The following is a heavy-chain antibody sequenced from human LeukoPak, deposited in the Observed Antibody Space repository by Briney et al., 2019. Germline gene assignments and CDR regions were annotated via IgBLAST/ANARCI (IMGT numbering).Heavy chain of an antibody. V-gene: IGHV3-9*01. Sequence: GRSLRLSCAASGCTFDDYAMHWVRQAPGKGLEWVSGISWNSGSIGYADSVKGRFTISRDNAKNSLYLQMNSLRAEDTALYYCAKDRSESSGYYYYMDVWGKGTTVTISS. CDR3: AKDRSESSGYYYYMDV. D-gene: IGHD3-10*01. J-gene: IGHJ6*03. CDR1: GCTFDDYA. CDR2: ISWNSGSI.